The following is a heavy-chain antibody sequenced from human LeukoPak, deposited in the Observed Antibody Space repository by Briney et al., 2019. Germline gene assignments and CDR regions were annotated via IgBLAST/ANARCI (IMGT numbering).Heavy chain of an antibody. Sequence: ASVKVSCKASGYTFTSYGISWVRQAPGQGLEWMGWISANNGDTRHAQNLQGRVTMTTDASTSTAYMELRSLRSDDTAVYYCARVPPSAHQLLSSDYWGQGTQVTVSS. V-gene: IGHV1-18*04. J-gene: IGHJ4*02. CDR3: ARVPPSAHQLLSSDY. CDR1: GYTFTSYG. CDR2: ISANNGDT. D-gene: IGHD2-2*01.